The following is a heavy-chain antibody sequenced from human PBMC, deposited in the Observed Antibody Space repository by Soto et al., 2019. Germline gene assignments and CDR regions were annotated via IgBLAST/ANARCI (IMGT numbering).Heavy chain of an antibody. CDR3: ARGSQHITATTETNTDS. CDR2: IYSGGST. Sequence: GGSLRLSCAASGFTVSSNYMSWVRQAPGKGLEWVSVIYSGGSTYYADSVKGRFTISRDNSKNTLYLQMGSLRAEDMAVYYCARGSQHITATTETNTDSWRHGTLITVS. V-gene: IGHV3-53*05. CDR1: GFTVSSNY. D-gene: IGHD1-7*01. J-gene: IGHJ5*01.